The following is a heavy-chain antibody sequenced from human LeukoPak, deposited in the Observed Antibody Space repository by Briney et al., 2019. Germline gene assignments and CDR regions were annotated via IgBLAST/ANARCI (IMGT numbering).Heavy chain of an antibody. Sequence: GGSLRLSCAASGFTFSSYSMNWVRRAPGKGLEWVSSISSGSSYIFYADSVKGRFTISRDNAKNSLYLQMNSLRAEDTAVYYCARVEMATIGDYWGQGTLVTVSS. CDR3: ARVEMATIGDY. CDR1: GFTFSSYS. D-gene: IGHD5-24*01. CDR2: ISSGSSYI. J-gene: IGHJ4*02. V-gene: IGHV3-21*01.